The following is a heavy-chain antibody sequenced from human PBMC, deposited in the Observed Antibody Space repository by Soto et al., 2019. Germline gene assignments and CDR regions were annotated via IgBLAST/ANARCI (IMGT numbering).Heavy chain of an antibody. Sequence: RGESLKISCKGSGYSFTTYWIGWVRQMPGKGLEWMGIIYPGDSDTRYSPSFQGQVTISADKSISTAYLQWSSLKASDTATYYCARTAAAGKYYYGVDVWGQGTMVTVSS. J-gene: IGHJ6*02. D-gene: IGHD6-13*01. CDR2: IYPGDSDT. CDR3: ARTAAAGKYYYGVDV. CDR1: GYSFTTYW. V-gene: IGHV5-51*01.